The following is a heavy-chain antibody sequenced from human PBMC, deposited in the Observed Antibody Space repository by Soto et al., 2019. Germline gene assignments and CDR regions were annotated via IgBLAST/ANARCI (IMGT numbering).Heavy chain of an antibody. D-gene: IGHD3-16*01. Sequence: GGSLRLSCAASGFTFSSYGMHWVRQAPGKGLEWVAVISYDGSNKYYADSVKGRFTISRDNPNNLLFLHMDNLRPEDTAVYYCARDNLAFQGAFDLWGQGTLVTVSS. CDR2: ISYDGSNK. V-gene: IGHV3-30*03. J-gene: IGHJ4*02. CDR3: ARDNLAFQGAFDL. CDR1: GFTFSSYG.